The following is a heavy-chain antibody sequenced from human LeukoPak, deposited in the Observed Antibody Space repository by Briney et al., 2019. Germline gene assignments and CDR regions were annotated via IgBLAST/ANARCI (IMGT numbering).Heavy chain of an antibody. D-gene: IGHD2-21*02. CDR2: ISSSSRTI. CDR1: GFTFSTYD. CDR3: AREGELTYCGGDCYSEAFDI. V-gene: IGHV3-48*02. Sequence: PGGSLRLSCAASGFTFSTYDMNWVRQAPGKGLEWVSYISSSSRTIYYADSVKGRFTISRDNAKNSLYLQMNSLRDEDTAVYYCAREGELTYCGGDCYSEAFDIWGQGTLVAVSS. J-gene: IGHJ3*02.